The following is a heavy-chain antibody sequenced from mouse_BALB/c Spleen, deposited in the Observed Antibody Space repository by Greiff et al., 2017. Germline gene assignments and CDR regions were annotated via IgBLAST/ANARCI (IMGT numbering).Heavy chain of an antibody. CDR2: IDPANGNT. CDR3: ARYGNYVDYYAMDY. D-gene: IGHD2-1*01. Sequence: EVQLVESGAELVKPGASVKLSCTASGFNIKDTYMHWVKQRPEQGLEWIGRIDPANGNTKYDPKFQGKATITADTSSNTAYLQLSSLTSEDTAVYYCARYGNYVDYYAMDYWGQGTSVTVSS. J-gene: IGHJ4*01. V-gene: IGHV14-3*02. CDR1: GFNIKDTY.